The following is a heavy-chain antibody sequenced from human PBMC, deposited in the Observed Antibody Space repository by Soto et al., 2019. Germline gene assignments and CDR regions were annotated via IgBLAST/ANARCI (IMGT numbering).Heavy chain of an antibody. J-gene: IGHJ6*02. CDR2: IYYSGST. CDR3: AIDRGSDYYYYGMDV. Sequence: QVQLQESGPGLVKPSQTLSLTCTVSGGSISSGGYYWSWIRQHPGKGLEWIGYIYYSGSTYYNPSLKSRVTISVDTSKNQFSLKLSSVTAADTAVYYCAIDRGSDYYYYGMDVWGQGTTVTVSS. CDR1: GGSISSGGYY. D-gene: IGHD3-10*01. V-gene: IGHV4-31*03.